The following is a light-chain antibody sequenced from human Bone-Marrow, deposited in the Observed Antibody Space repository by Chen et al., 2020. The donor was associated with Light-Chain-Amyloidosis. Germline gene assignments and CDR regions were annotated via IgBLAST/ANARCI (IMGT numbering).Light chain of an antibody. CDR3: QVWDRSSDRPV. Sequence: SYVLTQPSSVSVAPGQTATLACGGNNIGSTSVHWYQQTPGPAPLLVVYDYSDRPAGIPVRLAGSNSGNTATLTISRVEAGDEADYYCQVWDRSSDRPVFGGGTKLTVL. CDR2: DYS. J-gene: IGLJ3*02. CDR1: NIGSTS. V-gene: IGLV3-21*02.